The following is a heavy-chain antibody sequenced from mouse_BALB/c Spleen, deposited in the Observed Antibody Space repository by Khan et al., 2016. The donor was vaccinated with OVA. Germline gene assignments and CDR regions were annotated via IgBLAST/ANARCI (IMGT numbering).Heavy chain of an antibody. J-gene: IGHJ3*01. CDR3: VSPNWFVY. CDR1: GFKIKDTY. CDR2: IDPAIGNT. Sequence: VQLKESGAELVKPGASVKLSCTASGFKIKDTYMHWVKQRPEQGLEWIGRIDPAIGNTRYDPKFQDKATITADTSSNTSYLQLSSLTSEDTAVYYCVSPNWFVYWGQGPLVTVSA. V-gene: IGHV14-3*02.